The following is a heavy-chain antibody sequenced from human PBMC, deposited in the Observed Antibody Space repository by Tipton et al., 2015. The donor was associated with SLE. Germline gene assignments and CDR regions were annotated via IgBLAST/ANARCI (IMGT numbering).Heavy chain of an antibody. D-gene: IGHD5-24*01. CDR2: INWTGVSL. Sequence: SLRLSCTTSGFTFEDYSMHWVRQAPGKGLEWVSGINWTGVSLGHADSVKGRFTISRDNAKNSLYLQMHSLRVEDTALYFCARDKDGYNIFDYWGQGTLVAVSS. CDR1: GFTFEDYS. J-gene: IGHJ4*02. CDR3: ARDKDGYNIFDY. V-gene: IGHV3-9*01.